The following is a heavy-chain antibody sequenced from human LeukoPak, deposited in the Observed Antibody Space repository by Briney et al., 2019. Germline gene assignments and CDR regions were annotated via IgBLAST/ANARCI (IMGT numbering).Heavy chain of an antibody. CDR1: GGSISSYY. J-gene: IGHJ4*02. CDR3: ARGDYSSAWKIDY. D-gene: IGHD6-19*01. V-gene: IGHV4-59*01. CDR2: MHYSGST. Sequence: PSETLSLTCTVSGGSISSYYWNWIRQPPGKGLEWIGYMHYSGSTSYNPSLKSRVTISVDTSRNQFSLKLTSVTAADTAVYYCARGDYSSAWKIDYWGQGTLVTVSS.